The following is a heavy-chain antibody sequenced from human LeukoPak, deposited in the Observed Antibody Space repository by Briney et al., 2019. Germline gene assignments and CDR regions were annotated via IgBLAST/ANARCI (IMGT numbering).Heavy chain of an antibody. V-gene: IGHV3-23*01. CDR2: ISGSGGST. CDR1: GFTFSSYA. CDR3: AKDHRIYCSSTSCPPLDY. D-gene: IGHD2-2*01. Sequence: GGSLRLSCAASGFTFSSYAMSWVRQAPGKGLEWVSAISGSGGSTYYADSVKGRFTISRDNSKNTLYLQMNSLRAEDTAVYYCAKDHRIYCSSTSCPPLDYWGQGTLVTVSS. J-gene: IGHJ4*02.